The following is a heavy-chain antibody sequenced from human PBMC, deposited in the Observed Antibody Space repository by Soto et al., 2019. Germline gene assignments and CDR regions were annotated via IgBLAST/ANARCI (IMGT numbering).Heavy chain of an antibody. D-gene: IGHD1-7*01. CDR1: GYTFTSYA. J-gene: IGHJ3*02. CDR3: ARDADGKLSAFDI. Sequence: QVQLVQSGAEVKKPGASVKVSCKASGYTFTSYAMHWVRQAPGQRLEWMGWINAGNGNTKYSQKFQGRVTITRDTSASTAYMELSSLRSEDTAVYYCARDADGKLSAFDIWGQGTRVTVSS. CDR2: INAGNGNT. V-gene: IGHV1-3*01.